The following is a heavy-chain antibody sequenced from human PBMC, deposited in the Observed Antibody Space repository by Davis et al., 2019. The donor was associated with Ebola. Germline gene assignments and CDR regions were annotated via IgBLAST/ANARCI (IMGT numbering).Heavy chain of an antibody. CDR3: ERVEWVAVVGFLGSNDY. CDR2: ISSSGSTI. D-gene: IGHD6-19*01. J-gene: IGHJ4*02. Sequence: GESLKISCAASGFTFSSYEMNWVRQAPGKGLEWVSHISSSGSTIYYADSVKGRFTISRDNAKNSLYLQMNSLRAEDTAVYYWERVEWVAVVGFLGSNDYWGQGTLVTVSS. CDR1: GFTFSSYE. V-gene: IGHV3-48*03.